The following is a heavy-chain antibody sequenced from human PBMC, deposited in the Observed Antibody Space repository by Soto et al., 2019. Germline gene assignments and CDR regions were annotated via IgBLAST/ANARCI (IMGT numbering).Heavy chain of an antibody. CDR2: IIPIFGTA. CDR3: ARLYCSGGSCYAPFGYYGMDV. CDR1: GGTFSSYA. J-gene: IGHJ6*02. D-gene: IGHD2-15*01. Sequence: SVKVSCKASGGTFSSYAISWVRQAPGQGLEWMGGIIPIFGTANYAQKFQGRVTITADESTSTAYMELSSLRSEDTAVYYCARLYCSGGSCYAPFGYYGMDVWGQGTTVTVSS. V-gene: IGHV1-69*13.